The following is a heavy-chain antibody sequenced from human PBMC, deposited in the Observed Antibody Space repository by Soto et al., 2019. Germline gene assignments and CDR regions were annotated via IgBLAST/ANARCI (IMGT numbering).Heavy chain of an antibody. J-gene: IGHJ2*01. Sequence: QVQLQQWGAGPLRPLETLSLTCGVSGGSFSGYYWAWIRQSPGKGLEWIGEINDRGSINYNPSLKSRVSISVDTSTNNYSLNLRSVTAADTAVYYCARESHDILTGPPWVWYFDLWGRGTLVTVSS. CDR1: GGSFSGYY. CDR3: ARESHDILTGPPWVWYFDL. CDR2: INDRGSI. D-gene: IGHD3-9*01. V-gene: IGHV4-34*01.